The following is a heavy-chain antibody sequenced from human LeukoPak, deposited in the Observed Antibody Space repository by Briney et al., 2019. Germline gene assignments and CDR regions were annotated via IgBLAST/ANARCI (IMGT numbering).Heavy chain of an antibody. V-gene: IGHV3-48*03. Sequence: GGSLRLSCAASGFSFDIYEMTWVRQAPGKGLEGISFISSSSNVIYYADSVKGRFTISRDNGENSLYLQMKSLRAEDTAVYYCAGSRYPEPQDLDYWGQGTPVIVSS. CDR3: AGSRYPEPQDLDY. CDR1: GFSFDIYE. D-gene: IGHD2-15*01. CDR2: ISSSSNVI. J-gene: IGHJ4*02.